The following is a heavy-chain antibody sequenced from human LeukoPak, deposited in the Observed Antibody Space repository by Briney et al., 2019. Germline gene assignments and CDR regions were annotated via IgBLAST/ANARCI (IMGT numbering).Heavy chain of an antibody. D-gene: IGHD3-10*01. V-gene: IGHV3-23*01. Sequence: PGGSLRLSCAASGFTFSSYAMSWVRQAPGKGLEWVSAISGSGGSTYYADSVKGRFTISRDNSKNTLYLQMNSLRAEDTAVYYCAKGSESPRSYGMDVWGQGTPVTVSS. CDR3: AKGSESPRSYGMDV. CDR1: GFTFSSYA. J-gene: IGHJ6*02. CDR2: ISGSGGST.